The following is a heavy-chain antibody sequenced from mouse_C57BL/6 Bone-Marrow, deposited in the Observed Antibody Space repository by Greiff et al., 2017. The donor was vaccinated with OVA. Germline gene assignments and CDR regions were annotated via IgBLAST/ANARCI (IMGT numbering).Heavy chain of an antibody. CDR2: ISDGGSYT. CDR3: ARDTPKRYFDY. CDR1: GFTFSSYA. V-gene: IGHV5-4*01. J-gene: IGHJ2*01. Sequence: EVQGVESGGGLVKPGGSLKLSCAASGFTFSSYAMSWVRQTPEKRLEWVATISDGGSYTYYPDNVKGRFTISRDNAKNNLYLQMSHLKSEDTAMYYCARDTPKRYFDYWGQGTTLTVSS.